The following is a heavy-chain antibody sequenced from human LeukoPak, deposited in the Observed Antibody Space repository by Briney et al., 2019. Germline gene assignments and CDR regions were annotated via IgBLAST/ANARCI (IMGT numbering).Heavy chain of an antibody. J-gene: IGHJ6*02. D-gene: IGHD2-15*01. CDR3: AREDCSGGSCYSGHGMDV. V-gene: IGHV3-11*01. Sequence: GGSLRLSCAASGFTFSDYYMSWIRQAPGKGLGWVSYISSSGSTIYYADSVKGRFTISRDNAKNSLYLQMNSLRAEDTAVYYCAREDCSGGSCYSGHGMDVWGQGTTVTVSS. CDR2: ISSSGSTI. CDR1: GFTFSDYY.